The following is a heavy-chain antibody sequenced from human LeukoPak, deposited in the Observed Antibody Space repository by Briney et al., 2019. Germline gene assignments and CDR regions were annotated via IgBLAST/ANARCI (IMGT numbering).Heavy chain of an antibody. Sequence: GGSLRLSCAASGFTFSSYSMNWVRQAPGKGLEWVSYISSSSSTIYYADSVKGRFTISRDNAKNSLYLQMNSLRAEDTAVYYCARDWGIPATDFLYNWFDPWGQGALVTVSS. CDR3: ARDWGIPATDFLYNWFDP. CDR1: GFTFSSYS. CDR2: ISSSSSTI. J-gene: IGHJ5*02. V-gene: IGHV3-48*01. D-gene: IGHD6-13*01.